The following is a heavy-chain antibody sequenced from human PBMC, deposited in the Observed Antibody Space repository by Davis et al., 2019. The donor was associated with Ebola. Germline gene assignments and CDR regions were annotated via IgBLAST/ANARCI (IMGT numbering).Heavy chain of an antibody. V-gene: IGHV2-70*01. CDR1: GFSLSTSGMC. CDR3: ARILVGSGRSGYFDY. D-gene: IGHD6-19*01. J-gene: IGHJ4*02. CDR2: IDWDDDK. Sequence: SGPTLVKPTQTLTLTCTFSGFSLSTSGMCVSWIRQPPGKALEWLALIDWDDDKYYSTSLKTRLTISKDTSKNQVVLTMTNMDPVDTATYYCARILVGSGRSGYFDYWGQGTLVTVSS.